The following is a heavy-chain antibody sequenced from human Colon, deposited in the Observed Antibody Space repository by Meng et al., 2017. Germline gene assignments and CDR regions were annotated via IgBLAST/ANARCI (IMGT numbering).Heavy chain of an antibody. Sequence: HAQLQQPWSGLRTPSQTLSPTLAISGDSVSSKTAVWNWIRQSPSRGLEWLGRTYYRAKWNHDYAESLRGRITINPDTSNNQISLQLNSVTPEDTAVYYCTRGLEFYRFEYWGQGTLVTVSS. D-gene: IGHD3-16*02. V-gene: IGHV6-1*01. CDR3: TRGLEFYRFEY. CDR1: GDSVSSKTAV. J-gene: IGHJ4*02. CDR2: TYYRAKWNH.